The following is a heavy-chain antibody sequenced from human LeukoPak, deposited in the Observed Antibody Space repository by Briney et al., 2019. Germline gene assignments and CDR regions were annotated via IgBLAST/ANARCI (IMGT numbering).Heavy chain of an antibody. V-gene: IGHV3-11*06. CDR1: GFSFSDYY. J-gene: IGHJ4*02. D-gene: IGHD6-13*01. Sequence: PGGSLRLSCAASGFSFSDYYMTWIRQAPGKGLEWVPYISSSSSYTVYADSVKGRFTISRDNAKNSLYLQMNSLRAEDTAVYYCARDHSSSWTVDYWGQGTLVTVSS. CDR3: ARDHSSSWTVDY. CDR2: ISSSSSYT.